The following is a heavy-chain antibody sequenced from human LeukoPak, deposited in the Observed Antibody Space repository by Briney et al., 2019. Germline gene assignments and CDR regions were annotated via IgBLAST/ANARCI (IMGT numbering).Heavy chain of an antibody. CDR1: GFTFSSYE. CDR3: ARGMVREDPVDYYYGMDV. Sequence: GGSLRLSCAASGFTFSSYEMNWVRQAPGKGPEWVSYISSSGSTIYYADSVKGRFTISRDNAKNSLYLQMNSLRAEDTAVYYCARGMVREDPVDYYYGMDVWGQGTTVTVSS. V-gene: IGHV3-48*03. D-gene: IGHD3-10*01. J-gene: IGHJ6*02. CDR2: ISSSGSTI.